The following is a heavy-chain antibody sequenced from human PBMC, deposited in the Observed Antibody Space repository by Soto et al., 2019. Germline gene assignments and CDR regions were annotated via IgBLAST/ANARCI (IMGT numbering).Heavy chain of an antibody. CDR3: ARSPLETGYDILTGYYRNSDAFDI. Sequence: PSETLSLTCTVSGGSISSYYWSWIRQPPGKGLEWIGYIYYSGSTNYNPSLKSRVTISVDTSKNQFSLKLSSVTAADTAVYYCARSPLETGYDILTGYYRNSDAFDIWGQGTMVTVS. J-gene: IGHJ3*02. V-gene: IGHV4-59*08. D-gene: IGHD3-9*01. CDR2: IYYSGST. CDR1: GGSISSYY.